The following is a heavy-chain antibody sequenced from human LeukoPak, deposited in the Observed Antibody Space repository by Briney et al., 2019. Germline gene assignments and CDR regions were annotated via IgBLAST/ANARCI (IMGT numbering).Heavy chain of an antibody. D-gene: IGHD5-12*01. J-gene: IGHJ4*02. CDR2: IIGSSGST. V-gene: IGHV3-23*01. CDR3: AKGAYDYIEIAYFDY. Sequence: QPGGSLRLSCVASGFGFNNYAMNWVRQAPGKGLEWVSLIIGSSGSTFYADSVKGRFTISRDKSKNTLYLQMNSLRAEDTAVYYCAKGAYDYIEIAYFDYWGQGSLVTVSS. CDR1: GFGFNNYA.